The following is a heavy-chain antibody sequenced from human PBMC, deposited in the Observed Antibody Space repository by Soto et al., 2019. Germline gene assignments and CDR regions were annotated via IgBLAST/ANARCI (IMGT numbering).Heavy chain of an antibody. CDR3: ARTSRGVVVVPEAMFDY. J-gene: IGHJ4*02. CDR2: IIPIFGTA. CDR1: GGTFSSYA. D-gene: IGHD2-2*01. Sequence: SVKVSCKASGGTFSSYAISWVRQAPGQGLEWMGGIIPIFGTANYAQKFQGRVTITADESTSTAYMELSSLRTDDTAVYYCARTSRGVVVVPEAMFDYWGQGTLVTVSS. V-gene: IGHV1-69*13.